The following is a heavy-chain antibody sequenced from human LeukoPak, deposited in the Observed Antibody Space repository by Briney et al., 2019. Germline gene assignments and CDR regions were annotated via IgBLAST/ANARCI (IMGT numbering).Heavy chain of an antibody. CDR3: AVEIGDTADY. CDR2: ISGSGGNT. J-gene: IGHJ4*02. Sequence: TGGSLRLSCAASGFIFSSYALSWVRQAPGKGLEWVSDISGSGGNTYYAYSVKGRFTISRDNSRNTLYLQMNSLTAEDTAVYYCAVEIGDTADYWGQGALVTVSS. V-gene: IGHV3-23*01. CDR1: GFIFSSYA. D-gene: IGHD5-18*01.